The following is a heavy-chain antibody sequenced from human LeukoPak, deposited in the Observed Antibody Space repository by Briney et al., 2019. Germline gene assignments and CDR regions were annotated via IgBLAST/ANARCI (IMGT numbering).Heavy chain of an antibody. V-gene: IGHV4-34*01. Sequence: KASDTLSLTCAVYGGSFSGYYWSWIRQPPGKGLEGIGEINHSGSTNYNPSLKSRVTISVDTSKNQFSLKLSSVTAADTAVYYCARARHCSSTSCYYYYYYGMDVWGQGTTVTVSS. CDR2: INHSGST. J-gene: IGHJ6*02. CDR1: GGSFSGYY. D-gene: IGHD2-2*01. CDR3: ARARHCSSTSCYYYYYYGMDV.